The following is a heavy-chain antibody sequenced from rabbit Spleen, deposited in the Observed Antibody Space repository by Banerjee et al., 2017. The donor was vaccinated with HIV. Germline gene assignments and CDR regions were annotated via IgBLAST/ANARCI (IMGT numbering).Heavy chain of an antibody. V-gene: IGHV1S45*01. Sequence: QERLEESGGDLVQPEGSLTLTCKASGFSFSSSYWICWVRQAPGKGLEWIACIYAGDIDFTYYASWAKGRFTISKTSSTTVTLQMTSLTAADTATYFCATDLYHSLGYNGLGLWGQGTLVTVS. D-gene: IGHD7-1*01. CDR1: GFSFSSSYW. CDR3: ATDLYHSLGYNGLGL. CDR2: IYAGDIDFT. J-gene: IGHJ3*01.